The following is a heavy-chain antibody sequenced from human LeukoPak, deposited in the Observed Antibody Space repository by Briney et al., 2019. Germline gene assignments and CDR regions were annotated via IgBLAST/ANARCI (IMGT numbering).Heavy chain of an antibody. Sequence: GSLRLSCAASEFTFSSYAMTWVRQAPGKGLEWVSAIRGNDGNTYYADSVKGRFTISGDNSKCTLFLQMNTLRAEDTAVYYCAKDPGSRWYGYFDYWGQGTLGTVSS. D-gene: IGHD6-13*01. V-gene: IGHV3-23*01. CDR2: IRGNDGNT. CDR1: EFTFSSYA. J-gene: IGHJ4*02. CDR3: AKDPGSRWYGYFDY.